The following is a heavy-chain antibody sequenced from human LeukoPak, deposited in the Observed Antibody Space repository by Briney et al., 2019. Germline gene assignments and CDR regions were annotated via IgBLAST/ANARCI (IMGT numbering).Heavy chain of an antibody. D-gene: IGHD5-18*01. V-gene: IGHV1-69*05. CDR1: GGTFSSYA. CDR3: ARDRSRGYSYGYCFDY. CDR2: IIPIFGTA. J-gene: IGHJ4*02. Sequence: SVKVSCKASGGTFSSYAISWVRQAPGQGLEWMGSIIPIFGTANYAQKFQGRVTITTDESTSTAYMELSSLRSEDTAVYYCARDRSRGYSYGYCFDYWGQGTLVTVSS.